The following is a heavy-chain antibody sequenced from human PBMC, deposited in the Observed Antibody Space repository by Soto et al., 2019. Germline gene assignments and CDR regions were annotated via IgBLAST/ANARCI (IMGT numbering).Heavy chain of an antibody. CDR2: IVVGRDNT. CDR3: AGIGGGYADY. CDR1: GFTFTSSA. D-gene: IGHD5-18*01. V-gene: IGHV1-58*01. Sequence: QMQLVQSGPEVKKPGTSVKVSCKASGFTFTSSAVQWVRQARGQRLEWIGWIVVGRDNTNYAQKFQERVTISRDMSTSTVYMELSSLRSEDTAVYYCAGIGGGYADYWGQGTLVSVSS. J-gene: IGHJ4*02.